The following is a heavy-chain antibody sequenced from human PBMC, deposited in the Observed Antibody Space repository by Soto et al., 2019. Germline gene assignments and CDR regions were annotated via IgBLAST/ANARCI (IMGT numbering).Heavy chain of an antibody. CDR3: AKHSSSSYYYYSMDV. CDR1: GFTFSSYA. J-gene: IGHJ6*02. CDR2: ISGSGGST. V-gene: IGHV3-23*01. Sequence: GGSLRLSCAASGFTFSSYAMSWVRQAPGKGLEWVSAISGSGGSTYYADSVKGRFTISRDNSKNTLYLQMNSLRAEDTAVYYCAKHSSSSYYYYSMDVWGQGTTVTVSS. D-gene: IGHD6-6*01.